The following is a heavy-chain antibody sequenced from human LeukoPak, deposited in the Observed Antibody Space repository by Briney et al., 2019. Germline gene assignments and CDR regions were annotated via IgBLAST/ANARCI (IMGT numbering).Heavy chain of an antibody. Sequence: GGSLRLSCAASGFTFSSFGMHWVRQAPGQGLEWVAFILYDGTNKYYADSVKGRFTISRDNSKNSLYLQMNSLRAEDTALYYCAKDRGGYKYGSYYFDYWGQGTLVTVSS. D-gene: IGHD5-18*01. V-gene: IGHV3-30*02. CDR3: AKDRGGYKYGSYYFDY. CDR2: ILYDGTNK. CDR1: GFTFSSFG. J-gene: IGHJ4*02.